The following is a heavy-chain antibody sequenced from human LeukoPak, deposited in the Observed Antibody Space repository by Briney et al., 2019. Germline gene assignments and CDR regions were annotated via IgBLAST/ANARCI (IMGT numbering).Heavy chain of an antibody. CDR2: ISYDGSNK. Sequence: GGSLRLSCAASGFTFSSYAMHWVRQAPGKGLEWVAVISYDGSNKYYADSVKGRFTISRDNSKNTLYLQMNSLRAEDTAVYYCARGSESAEYFQHWGQGTLVTVSS. J-gene: IGHJ1*01. V-gene: IGHV3-30-3*01. CDR1: GFTFSSYA. D-gene: IGHD3-10*01. CDR3: ARGSESAEYFQH.